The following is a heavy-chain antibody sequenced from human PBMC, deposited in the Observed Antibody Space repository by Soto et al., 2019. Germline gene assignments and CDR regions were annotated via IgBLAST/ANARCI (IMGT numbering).Heavy chain of an antibody. V-gene: IGHV1-18*01. J-gene: IGHJ6*02. D-gene: IGHD4-17*01. Sequence: GASVKVSCKASGYTFTSYGISWVRQAPGQGLEWMGWISAYNGNTNYAQKLQGRVTMTTDTSTSTAYMELRSLRSDDTAVYYCARSHDFDYGGENYYYGMDVWGQGTTVTVSS. CDR3: ARSHDFDYGGENYYYGMDV. CDR1: GYTFTSYG. CDR2: ISAYNGNT.